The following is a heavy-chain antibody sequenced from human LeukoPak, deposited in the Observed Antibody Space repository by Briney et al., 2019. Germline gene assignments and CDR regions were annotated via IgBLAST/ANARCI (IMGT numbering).Heavy chain of an antibody. Sequence: PVRSLRLSCAASGFTFYDYAMHWVRQAPGKGLEWVSGISWNSGSIGNADSVKGRFTISRDNAKNSLYLQMNSLRGEDTALYDCEKARGYSYDSVPGLTHYFDYWGEGVVVTVSS. V-gene: IGHV3-9*01. CDR2: ISWNSGSI. J-gene: IGHJ4*02. D-gene: IGHD5-18*01. CDR3: EKARGYSYDSVPGLTHYFDY. CDR1: GFTFYDYA.